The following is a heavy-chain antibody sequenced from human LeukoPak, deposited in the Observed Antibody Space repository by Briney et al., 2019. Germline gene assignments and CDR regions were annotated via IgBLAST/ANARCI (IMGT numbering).Heavy chain of an antibody. CDR3: ARASDSSGYYYVGYYFDY. V-gene: IGHV3-21*01. CDR2: ISSSSSYI. D-gene: IGHD3-22*01. J-gene: IGHJ4*02. CDR1: GFTFSSYS. Sequence: GGTLRLSCAASGFTFSSYSMNWVRQAPGKGLEWVSSISSSSSYIYYADSVKGRFTISRDNAKNSLYLQMNSLRAEDTAVYYCARASDSSGYYYVGYYFDYWGQGTLVTVSS.